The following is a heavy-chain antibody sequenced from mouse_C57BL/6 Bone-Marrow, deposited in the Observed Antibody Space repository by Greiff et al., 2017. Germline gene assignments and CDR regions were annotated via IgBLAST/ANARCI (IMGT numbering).Heavy chain of an antibody. Sequence: QVQLQQPGAELVKPGASVKMSCKASGYTFTSYWITWVKQRPGQGLEWIGDIYPGSGSTNYHETFKSKATLTVDTYASPDYMQLSSLSSEVSAVYYCARGPPYWYFDVWGTGTTVTVSA. CDR3: ARGPPYWYFDV. D-gene: IGHD6-1*01. CDR2: IYPGSGST. V-gene: IGHV1-55*01. J-gene: IGHJ1*03. CDR1: GYTFTSYW.